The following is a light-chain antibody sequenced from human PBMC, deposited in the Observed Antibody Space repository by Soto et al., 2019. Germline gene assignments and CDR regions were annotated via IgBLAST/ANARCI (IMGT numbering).Light chain of an antibody. CDR3: HQRNNWPFA. J-gene: IGKJ3*01. V-gene: IGKV3-11*01. CDR2: DAS. Sequence: EIVLTQSPATLSLSPGQRATLSCRASQSIRNHLAWYQQKLGQAPRLLIYDASKRATGIPARFSGSGSGADFTLPINSLEPEDFAVYYCHQRNNWPFAFGPGTKVEFK. CDR1: QSIRNH.